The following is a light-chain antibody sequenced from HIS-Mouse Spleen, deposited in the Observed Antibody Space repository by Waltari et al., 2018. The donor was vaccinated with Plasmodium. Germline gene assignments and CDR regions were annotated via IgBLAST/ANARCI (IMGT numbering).Light chain of an antibody. CDR1: ALPKQY. CDR3: QSADSSGTYV. V-gene: IGLV3-25*03. CDR2: KDS. J-gene: IGLJ1*01. Sequence: SYELTQPPPVSVSPGQTARITCSGDALPKQYAYWYQQQPGQAPVLVIYKDSERPSGIPERFSGSSSGTTVTLTISGVQAEDEADYYCQSADSSGTYVFGTGTKVTVL.